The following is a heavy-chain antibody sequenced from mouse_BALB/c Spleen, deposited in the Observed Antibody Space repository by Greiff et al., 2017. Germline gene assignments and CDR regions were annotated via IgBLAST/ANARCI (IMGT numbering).Heavy chain of an antibody. CDR3: ARDEGRGAMDY. CDR2: SRNKANDYTT. Sequence: EVKLVESGGGLVQPGGSLRLSCATSGFTFSDFYMEWVRQPPGERLEWIAASRNKANDYTTEYSASVKGRFIVSRDTSQSILYLQMNALRAEDTAIDYCARDEGRGAMDYWGQGTSVTVSS. CDR1: GFTFSDFY. V-gene: IGHV7-1*02. J-gene: IGHJ4*01.